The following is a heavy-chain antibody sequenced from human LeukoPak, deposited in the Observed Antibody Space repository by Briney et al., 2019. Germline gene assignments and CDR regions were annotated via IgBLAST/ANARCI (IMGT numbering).Heavy chain of an antibody. CDR2: IYYSGST. J-gene: IGHJ4*02. D-gene: IGHD2-15*01. CDR3: ARDSEGLLREYYFDY. V-gene: IGHV4-39*02. Sequence: PSETLSLTCTVSGGSISSSSYYWGWIRQPPGKGLEWIGSIYYSGSTYYNPSLKSRVTISVDTSKNQFSLKLSSVTAADTAVYYCARDSEGLLREYYFDYWGQGTLVTVSS. CDR1: GGSISSSSYY.